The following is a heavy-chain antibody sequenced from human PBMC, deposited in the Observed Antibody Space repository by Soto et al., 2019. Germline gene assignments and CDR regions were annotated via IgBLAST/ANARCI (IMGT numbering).Heavy chain of an antibody. CDR3: ARYCTNGVCSHYYYGMDV. D-gene: IGHD2-8*01. CDR2: IYYSGST. CDR1: GGSVSSGDYF. J-gene: IGHJ6*02. Sequence: PSETLSLTCTVSGGSVSSGDYFWSWLRQSPGKRLEWIAYIYYSGSTNYNPSLKSRATISVDTSKSQVSLKLSSVTAADTAVYYCARYCTNGVCSHYYYGMDVWGQGTTVTVSS. V-gene: IGHV4-61*08.